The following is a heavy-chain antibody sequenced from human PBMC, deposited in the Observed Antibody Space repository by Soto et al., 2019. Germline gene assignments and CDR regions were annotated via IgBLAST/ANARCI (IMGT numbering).Heavy chain of an antibody. CDR3: ARAHIMGATEGAYYFHY. Sequence: VQLVQSGAEVKKPGASVSISCEASGYTFTDYYIHWVRQAPGQGLEWMGWINRDSGGTSYSEKFQGRVTMARETSITTAYLELSRLRSDDTAVYYCARAHIMGATEGAYYFHYWGQGTLVTVSS. J-gene: IGHJ4*02. CDR1: GYTFTDYY. CDR2: INRDSGGT. D-gene: IGHD1-26*01. V-gene: IGHV1-2*02.